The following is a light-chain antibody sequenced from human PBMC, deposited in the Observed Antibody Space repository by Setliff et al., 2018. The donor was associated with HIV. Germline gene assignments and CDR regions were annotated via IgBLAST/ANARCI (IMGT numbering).Light chain of an antibody. J-gene: IGLJ3*02. CDR3: CSYPGRSPWL. Sequence: QSVLTQPRSVSGSPGQSVTISCAGMSTDIGVYDFVSWYQQHPGKPPKLIIYDVNRRPSGVPDRFSGSKSGDTASLTISALQAEDEAYYYCCSYPGRSPWLFGGGTKVTVL. CDR2: DVN. V-gene: IGLV2-11*01. CDR1: STDIGVYDF.